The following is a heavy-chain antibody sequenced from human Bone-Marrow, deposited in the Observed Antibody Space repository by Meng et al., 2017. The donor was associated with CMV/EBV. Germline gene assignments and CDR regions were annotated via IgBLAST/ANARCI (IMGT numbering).Heavy chain of an antibody. D-gene: IGHD5-24*01. CDR3: TKNLGDDYNPIDC. CDR1: GFPFSSCA. CDR2: ITATGVNT. V-gene: IGHV3-23*01. Sequence: ASGFPFSSCALDWIRQAPGKGLEWVSAITATGVNTYYAGSVKGRFTISRDSSKNTLYLQMNSLRAEDTAVYYCTKNLGDDYNPIDCWGQGTLVTVSS. J-gene: IGHJ4*02.